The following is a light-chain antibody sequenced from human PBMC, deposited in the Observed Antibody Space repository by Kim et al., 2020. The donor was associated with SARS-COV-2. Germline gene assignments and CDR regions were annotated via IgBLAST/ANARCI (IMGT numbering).Light chain of an antibody. J-gene: IGLJ1*01. CDR1: SSTIGADSD. V-gene: IGLV1-40*01. Sequence: PGQSVTISCTRSSSTIGADSDVHWYQHLPGTAPKLLLFGDTTRASGVPGRFSGSKSGTSASLAITGLQAEDEGDCHSYDSGLTGYVFGSGTKVTVL. CDR2: GDT. CDR3: HSYDSGLTGYV.